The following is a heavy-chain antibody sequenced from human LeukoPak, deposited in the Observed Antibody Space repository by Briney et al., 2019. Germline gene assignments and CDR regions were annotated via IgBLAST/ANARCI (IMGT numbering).Heavy chain of an antibody. CDR1: GGSISSYY. CDR2: IYYSGST. Sequence: SETLSLACTVSGGSISSYYWSWIRQPPGKGLEWIGYIYYSGSTKYNPSLKSRVTISVDASKTQFSLKLNSVTAADTAVYYCARGSRELYYFDYWGQGTLVTVSS. D-gene: IGHD1-7*01. V-gene: IGHV4-59*01. J-gene: IGHJ4*02. CDR3: ARGSRELYYFDY.